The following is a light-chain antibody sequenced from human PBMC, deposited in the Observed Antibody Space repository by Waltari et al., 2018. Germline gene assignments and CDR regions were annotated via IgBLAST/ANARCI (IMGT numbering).Light chain of an antibody. J-gene: IGLJ3*02. V-gene: IGLV2-14*01. CDR2: EVS. Sequence: QSALTQPASVSGSPGQSITLSCTGTSSDVGGYIYFSWYQQPPGKAPKLMIYEVSNRPSGVSNRFSGAKSGNTASLTISGLQAEDEADYYCSSYTSSSTRVFGGGTKLTVL. CDR1: SSDVGGYIY. CDR3: SSYTSSSTRV.